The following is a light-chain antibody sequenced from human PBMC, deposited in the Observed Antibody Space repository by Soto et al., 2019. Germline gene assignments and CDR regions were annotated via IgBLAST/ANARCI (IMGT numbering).Light chain of an antibody. V-gene: IGKV1-5*01. CDR3: QQYKSYST. CDR2: DAS. J-gene: IGKJ1*01. Sequence: DIQMTQTPSTLSASVEDRVTITCRASQSISSWLAWYQQKPGKAPKLLIYDASSLESGVPSRFSGSGSGTDFTLTISSLQPDDFATYYCQQYKSYSTFGQGTKVDIK. CDR1: QSISSW.